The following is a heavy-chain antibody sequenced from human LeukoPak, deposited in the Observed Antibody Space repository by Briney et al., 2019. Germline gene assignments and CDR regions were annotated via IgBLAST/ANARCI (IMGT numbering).Heavy chain of an antibody. CDR1: GGSFSGYY. Sequence: SETLSLTCAVYGGSFSGYYWSWIRQPPGKGLEWIGEINHSGSTNYNPSLKSRVTISVDTSKNQFSLKLSSVTAADTAVYYCARGRGGGLLDIVVVPAARSMRRYFDYWGQGTLVTVSS. J-gene: IGHJ4*02. CDR3: ARGRGGGLLDIVVVPAARSMRRYFDY. CDR2: INHSGST. V-gene: IGHV4-34*01. D-gene: IGHD2-2*03.